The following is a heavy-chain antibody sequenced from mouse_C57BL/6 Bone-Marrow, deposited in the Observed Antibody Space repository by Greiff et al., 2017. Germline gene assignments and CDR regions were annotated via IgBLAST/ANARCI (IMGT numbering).Heavy chain of an antibody. V-gene: IGHV1-76*01. J-gene: IGHJ3*01. CDR2: IYPGSGNT. CDR3: ARSGWLPWFAY. Sequence: VQLQQSGAELVRPGASEKLSCKASGYTFTDYYINWVKQRPGQGLEWTARIYPGSGNTYYNEKFKGKATLTAEKSSSTAYMQLSSLTSEDSAVYFCARSGWLPWFAYWGQGTLVTVSA. D-gene: IGHD2-3*01. CDR1: GYTFTDYY.